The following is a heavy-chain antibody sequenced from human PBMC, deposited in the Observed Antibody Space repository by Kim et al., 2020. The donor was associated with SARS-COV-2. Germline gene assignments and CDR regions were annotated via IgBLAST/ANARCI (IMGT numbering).Heavy chain of an antibody. CDR3: VCGYYRPTPPGTFDI. Sequence: ASVKVSCKASGYTFTGYYMHWVRQAPGQGPEWMGRIKPNSGDTNYAQKFQGRVTMTRDTSISTAYMELSSLRSDDTAVYYCVCGYYRPTPPGTFDIWGQGTMVTVSS. CDR1: GYTFTGYY. J-gene: IGHJ3*02. CDR2: IKPNSGDT. D-gene: IGHD3-3*01. V-gene: IGHV1-2*06.